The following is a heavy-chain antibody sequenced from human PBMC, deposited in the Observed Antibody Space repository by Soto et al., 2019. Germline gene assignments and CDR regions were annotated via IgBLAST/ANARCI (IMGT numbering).Heavy chain of an antibody. Sequence: GGSLRLSCAASGFTFSSYAMSWVRQAPGKGLEWVPAISGSGGSTYYADSVKGRFTISRDNSKNTLYLQMNSLRAEDTAVYYCAKDPVGSGWYYFDYWGQGTLVTVSS. D-gene: IGHD6-19*01. J-gene: IGHJ4*02. V-gene: IGHV3-23*01. CDR2: ISGSGGST. CDR1: GFTFSSYA. CDR3: AKDPVGSGWYYFDY.